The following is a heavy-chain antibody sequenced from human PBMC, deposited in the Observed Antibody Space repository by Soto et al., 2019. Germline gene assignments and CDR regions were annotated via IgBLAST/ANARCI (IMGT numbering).Heavy chain of an antibody. Sequence: SETLSLTCNVSGGSVSSGGYYWSWIRQHPGKGLEWIGYIHYSGSTYYNPSLKSRVTMSIDTSKNLFSLNLSSLRSEDTAVFYCARSITSVVLDWFDPWGQGTLVTVSS. V-gene: IGHV4-31*03. CDR1: GGSVSSGGYY. J-gene: IGHJ5*02. CDR2: IHYSGST. CDR3: ARSITSVVLDWFDP. D-gene: IGHD3-10*01.